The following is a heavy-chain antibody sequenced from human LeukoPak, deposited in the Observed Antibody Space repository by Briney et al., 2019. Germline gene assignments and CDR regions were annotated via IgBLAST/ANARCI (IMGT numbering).Heavy chain of an antibody. J-gene: IGHJ4*02. V-gene: IGHV3-7*01. CDR3: AREIRDEQLALFDY. CDR2: IKQDESEK. CDR1: GFTFSAHW. Sequence: PGGSLRLSCAASGFTFSAHWMSWVRQAPGKGLEWVANIKQDESEKSYVDSVKGRFTISRDSAKKSLYLQMNSLRAEDTAVYYCAREIRDEQLALFDYWGQGTLVTVSS. D-gene: IGHD6-13*01.